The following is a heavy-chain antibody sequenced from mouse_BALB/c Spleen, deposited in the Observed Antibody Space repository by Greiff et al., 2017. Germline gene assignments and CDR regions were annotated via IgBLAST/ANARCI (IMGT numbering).Heavy chain of an antibody. CDR1: GFNIKDYY. CDR3: ARSLYYYGSSQYYFDY. V-gene: IGHV14-1*02. CDR2: IDPENGNT. Sequence: EVQLQQSGAELVRPGALVKLSCKASGFNIKDYYMHWVKQRPEQGLEWIGWIDPENGNTIYDPKFQGKASITADTSSNTAYLQLSSLTSEDTAVYYCARSLYYYGSSQYYFDYWGQGTTLTVSS. D-gene: IGHD1-1*01. J-gene: IGHJ2*01.